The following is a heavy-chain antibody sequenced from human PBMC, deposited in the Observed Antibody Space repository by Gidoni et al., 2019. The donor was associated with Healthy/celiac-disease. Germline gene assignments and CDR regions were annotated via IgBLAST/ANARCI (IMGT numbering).Heavy chain of an antibody. Sequence: QGQLQQWGAGRLKPSETLSLTCAVDGGAFRGYSWSWIRQPPGKGLEWIGEINHSGSTTYTPSLKSRVTISVDTSQNQFSLQLRSVTAADTAVYYCARVRPYCSSTSCPRGGWFDPWGQGTLVPVSS. CDR2: INHSGST. V-gene: IGHV4-34*01. CDR3: ARVRPYCSSTSCPRGGWFDP. D-gene: IGHD2-2*01. CDR1: GGAFRGYS. J-gene: IGHJ5*02.